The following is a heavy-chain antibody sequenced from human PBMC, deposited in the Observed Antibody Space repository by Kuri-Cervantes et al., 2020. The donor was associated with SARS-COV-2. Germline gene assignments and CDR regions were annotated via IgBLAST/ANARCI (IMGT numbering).Heavy chain of an antibody. CDR3: SRSRVPAAAAL. CDR1: LYSISSGYY. V-gene: IGHV4-38-2*01. Sequence: SQTLSLTCAVSLYSISSGYYWDWIRQSPGKGPEWIGSILHSGTTYYNPSLRSRVYISLDTSKNQFFLNVTSVTAADTAVYYCSRSRVPAAAALWGQGTMVTVSS. D-gene: IGHD2-2*01. J-gene: IGHJ3*01. CDR2: ILHSGTT.